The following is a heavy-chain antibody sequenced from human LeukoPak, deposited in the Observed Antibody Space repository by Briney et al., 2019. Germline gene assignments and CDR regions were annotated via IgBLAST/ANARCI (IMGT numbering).Heavy chain of an antibody. D-gene: IGHD3-3*01. CDR2: IYYSGST. Sequence: PSETLSLTCSVSGGSISSYCWSWIRQPPGKRLEWIGHIYYSGSTNYNPSLKSRVTISVDTSKNQFSLKLRSVAAADTAVYYCASRSSIWSGYQDTLYYFDSWGQGTLVTVSS. J-gene: IGHJ4*02. CDR1: GGSISSYC. V-gene: IGHV4-59*01. CDR3: ASRSSIWSGYQDTLYYFDS.